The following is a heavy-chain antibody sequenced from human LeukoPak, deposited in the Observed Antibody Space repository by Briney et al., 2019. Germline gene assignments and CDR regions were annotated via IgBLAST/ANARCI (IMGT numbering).Heavy chain of an antibody. CDR3: ATEKGDSPDY. CDR2: ISGSGGRT. J-gene: IGHJ4*02. CDR1: GFTFSSYA. Sequence: GGSLRLSCAASGFTFSSYAMSWVRQAPGKGLEWVSGISGSGGRTYYADSVKGRFTISRDNSKNTLYLQMNSLRAEDTAVYYCATEKGDSPDYWGQGTLVTVSS. V-gene: IGHV3-23*01. D-gene: IGHD2-21*01.